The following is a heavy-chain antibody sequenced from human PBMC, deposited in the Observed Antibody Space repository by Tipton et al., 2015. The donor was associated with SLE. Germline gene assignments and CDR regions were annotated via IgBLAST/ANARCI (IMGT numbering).Heavy chain of an antibody. V-gene: IGHV4-59*04. D-gene: IGHD7-27*01. J-gene: IGHJ2*01. CDR3: ASLGMDYYFDL. CDR1: GASVSNYY. CDR2: IYYSGST. Sequence: TLSLTCTVSGASVSNYYWSWIRQPPGKGLDWIGHIYYSGSTYYIPSLKSRITISVDTSKNQFSLRLSSATAADTALYYCASLGMDYYFDLWGRGTLVTVSS.